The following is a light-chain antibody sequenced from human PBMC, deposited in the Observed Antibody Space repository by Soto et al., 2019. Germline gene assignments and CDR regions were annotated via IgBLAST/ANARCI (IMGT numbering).Light chain of an antibody. CDR3: AAWDDSLNGLYV. V-gene: IGLV1-44*01. Sequence: QSVLTQPPSASGTPGQRVTISSSGSSSNIGSNSVNWYQQLPGTAPRLLIFSNNQRPSGVPDRFSGSKSGTSASLAISGLQSEDEADYYCAAWDDSLNGLYVFATGTKLTVL. CDR2: SNN. J-gene: IGLJ1*01. CDR1: SSNIGSNS.